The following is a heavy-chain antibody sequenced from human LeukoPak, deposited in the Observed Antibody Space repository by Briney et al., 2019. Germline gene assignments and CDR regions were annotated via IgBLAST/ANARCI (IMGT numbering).Heavy chain of an antibody. D-gene: IGHD2-2*01. CDR2: IIPIFGTA. Sequence: SVKVSCKASGGTFSSYAISWVRQAPGQGLEWMGRIIPIFGTANYAQKFQGRVTITTDESTSTAYMELSSLRSEDTAVYYCATEAAMSGLGWFDPWGQGTLVTVSS. CDR1: GGTFSSYA. CDR3: ATEAAMSGLGWFDP. J-gene: IGHJ5*02. V-gene: IGHV1-69*05.